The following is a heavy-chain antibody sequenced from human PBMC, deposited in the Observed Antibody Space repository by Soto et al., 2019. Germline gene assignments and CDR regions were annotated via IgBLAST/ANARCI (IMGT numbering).Heavy chain of an antibody. CDR2: ISGSGGST. V-gene: IGHV3-23*01. J-gene: IGHJ6*02. CDR1: GFTFSSYA. D-gene: IGHD1-7*01. Sequence: GGSLRLTCAASGFTFSSYAMTWVRQSPGKGLEWVAAISGSGGSTYYADSVKGRFTISRDNSKNTLYLQMNSLRVEDTAVYYCAKAINWKYAYGMDVWGQGTTVTVSS. CDR3: AKAINWKYAYGMDV.